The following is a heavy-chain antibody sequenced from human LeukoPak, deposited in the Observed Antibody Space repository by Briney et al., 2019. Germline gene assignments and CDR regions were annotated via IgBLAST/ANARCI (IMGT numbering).Heavy chain of an antibody. Sequence: SETLSLTCAVSGGSISSGGYSWSWIRQPPGKGLEWIVYIYHSGSTYYNPSLKSRVTISVDRSKNQFSLKLSSVTAADTAVYYCARSSEVPLYYDSSGYYYVGQYYFDYWGQGTLVTVSS. D-gene: IGHD3-22*01. J-gene: IGHJ4*02. CDR1: GGSISSGGYS. V-gene: IGHV4-30-2*01. CDR3: ARSSEVPLYYDSSGYYYVGQYYFDY. CDR2: IYHSGST.